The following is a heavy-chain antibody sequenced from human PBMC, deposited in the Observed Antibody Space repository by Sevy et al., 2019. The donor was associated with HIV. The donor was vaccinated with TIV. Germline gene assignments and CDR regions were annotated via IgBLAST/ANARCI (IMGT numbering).Heavy chain of an antibody. D-gene: IGHD2-8*02. CDR1: GFDVSNNY. J-gene: IGHJ2*01. Sequence: GGSLRLSCAASGFDVSNNYMSWVRQAPGKGLEWVSVIYTGGSTYYADSVTGGFTMSKDTSKNTVYRQMDSLSAEDTAVYYWASDHGGVQDWYFDLWGRGTLVTVSS. V-gene: IGHV3-53*01. CDR2: IYTGGST. CDR3: ASDHGGVQDWYFDL.